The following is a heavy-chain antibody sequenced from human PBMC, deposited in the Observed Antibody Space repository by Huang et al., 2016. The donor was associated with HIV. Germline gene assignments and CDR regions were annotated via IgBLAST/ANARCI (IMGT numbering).Heavy chain of an antibody. D-gene: IGHD6-19*01. CDR1: GGSISSSSYY. CDR2: IYYSGNT. J-gene: IGHJ6*02. CDR3: ARHGRVAGHYYNNMDV. V-gene: IGHV4-39*01. Sequence: LQLQESGPGLVKSSETLSLICTVSGGSISSSSYYWGWIRQPPGKGPEWIGSIYYSGNTYYNPPLKRRVNISVDTSKNQFSLKVNSGTAADTAVYYCARHGRVAGHYYNNMDVWGRGTTVTVSS.